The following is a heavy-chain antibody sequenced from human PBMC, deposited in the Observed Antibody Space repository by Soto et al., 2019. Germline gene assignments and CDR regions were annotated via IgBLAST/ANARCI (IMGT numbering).Heavy chain of an antibody. CDR3: ARALVYAIVLVPAEIYYYSYGMDV. V-gene: IGHV1-69*12. J-gene: IGHJ6*02. CDR1: GGTFSSYA. Sequence: QVQLVQSGAEVKKPGSSVKVSCKASGGTFSSYAISWVRQAPGQGLEWMGGIIPIFGTANYAQKFQGRVTITADESTSTAYMELSSLRSEDTAVYYCARALVYAIVLVPAEIYYYSYGMDVWGQGTTVTVSS. CDR2: IIPIFGTA. D-gene: IGHD2-2*01.